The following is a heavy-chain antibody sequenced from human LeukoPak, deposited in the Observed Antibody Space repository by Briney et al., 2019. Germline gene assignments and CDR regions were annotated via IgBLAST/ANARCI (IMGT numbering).Heavy chain of an antibody. Sequence: PSETLSLTCTVSGGSISSYYWSWIRQPPGKGLEWIGYIYTSGSTNYNPSLKSRVSMSVDTAKNQFSLNLSSVTAADTAVYYCAREGGSSRNFDYWGQGTLVTVSS. J-gene: IGHJ4*02. CDR1: GGSISSYY. CDR3: AREGGSSRNFDY. V-gene: IGHV4-4*09. CDR2: IYTSGST. D-gene: IGHD6-13*01.